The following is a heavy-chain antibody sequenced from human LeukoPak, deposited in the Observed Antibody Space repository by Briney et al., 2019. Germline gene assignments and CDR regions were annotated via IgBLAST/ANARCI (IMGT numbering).Heavy chain of an antibody. D-gene: IGHD3-22*01. CDR3: ARHSRTYYDGSGSQDY. Sequence: GESLKISCKGSGYSFTSYWIAWVRQMPGQGLEWMGFIYPRDSKTRYSPSFQGQVTISADKSITTAYLQWSSLKASGTAMYYCARHSRTYYDGSGSQDYWGQGTLITVSS. V-gene: IGHV5-51*01. CDR1: GYSFTSYW. J-gene: IGHJ4*02. CDR2: IYPRDSKT.